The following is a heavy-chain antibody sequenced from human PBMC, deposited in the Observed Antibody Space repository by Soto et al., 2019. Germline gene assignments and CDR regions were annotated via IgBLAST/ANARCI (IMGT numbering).Heavy chain of an antibody. J-gene: IGHJ5*02. Sequence: TSETLSLTSPVSGFSISSGGYYWSWIRQHPGKGLEWIGYIYYSGSTYYNPPLKSRVTISVDTSKNQFSLKLSSVTAADTAVYYCARSIDPWGQGTLVTVSS. CDR2: IYYSGST. CDR1: GFSISSGGYY. V-gene: IGHV4-31*03. CDR3: ARSIDP.